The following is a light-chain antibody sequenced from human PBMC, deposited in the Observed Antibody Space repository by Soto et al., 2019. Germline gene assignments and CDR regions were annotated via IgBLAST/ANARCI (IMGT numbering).Light chain of an antibody. Sequence: DIQMTQSPSSLSAYVGDSVTISCRASQNINKNLNWYQQKSGKAPNLLIYGASNFQSGVPSRFRGSGSGTDFTLAITDLQPEDFATYYCQQSFHTPYTFGYGTKLEI. CDR3: QQSFHTPYT. V-gene: IGKV1-39*01. CDR1: QNINKN. J-gene: IGKJ2*01. CDR2: GAS.